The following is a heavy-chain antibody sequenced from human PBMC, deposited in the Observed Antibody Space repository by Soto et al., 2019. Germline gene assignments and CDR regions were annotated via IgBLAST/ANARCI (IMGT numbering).Heavy chain of an antibody. CDR3: AKDLIAVAGTNWFDP. J-gene: IGHJ5*02. D-gene: IGHD6-19*01. Sequence: LRLSCAASGFTFSSYGMHWVRQAPGKGLEWVAVISYDGSNKYYADSVKGRFTISRDNSKNTLYLQMNSLRAEDTAVYYCAKDLIAVAGTNWFDPWGQGTLVTVSS. V-gene: IGHV3-30*18. CDR2: ISYDGSNK. CDR1: GFTFSSYG.